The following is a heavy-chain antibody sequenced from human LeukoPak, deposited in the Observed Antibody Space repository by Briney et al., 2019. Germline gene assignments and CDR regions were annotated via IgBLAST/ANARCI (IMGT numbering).Heavy chain of an antibody. CDR3: ASLPPIAGYSSSLYWFDP. V-gene: IGHV4-34*01. CDR2: INHSGST. CDR1: GGSFSGYY. Sequence: PSETLSLTXAVYGGSFSGYYWSWIRQPPGKGLEWSGEINHSGSTNYNPSLKSRVTISVDTSKNQFSLKLSSVTAADTAVYYCASLPPIAGYSSSLYWFDPWGQGTLVTVSS. D-gene: IGHD6-13*01. J-gene: IGHJ5*02.